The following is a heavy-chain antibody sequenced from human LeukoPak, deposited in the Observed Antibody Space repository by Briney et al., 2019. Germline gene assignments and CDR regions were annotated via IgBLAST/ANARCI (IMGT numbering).Heavy chain of an antibody. CDR3: ARDPAWEYYGSGSPTSGDY. V-gene: IGHV4-59*12. Sequence: SETLSLTCAVSGASITSYYWTWIRQPPGKGLEWIGYIYHTGNIKYNPSLNSRVTISIDTSKNQFSLKLSSVTAADTAVYYCARDPAWEYYGSGSPTSGDYWGQGTLVTVSS. J-gene: IGHJ4*02. CDR2: IYHTGNI. D-gene: IGHD3-10*01. CDR1: GASITSYY.